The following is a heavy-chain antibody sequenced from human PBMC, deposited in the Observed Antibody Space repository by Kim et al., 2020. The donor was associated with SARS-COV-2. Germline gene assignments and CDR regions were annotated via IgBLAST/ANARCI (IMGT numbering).Heavy chain of an antibody. V-gene: IGHV4-39*01. J-gene: IGHJ4*02. Sequence: SETLSLTCTVSGGSISSSSYYCGWIRQPPGKGLEWIGSIYYSGSTYYNPSLKSRVTISVDTSKNQFSLKLSSVTAADTAVYYCARQSPAAAVDYWGQGTLVTVSS. CDR1: GGSISSSSYY. CDR2: IYYSGST. CDR3: ARQSPAAAVDY. D-gene: IGHD6-13*01.